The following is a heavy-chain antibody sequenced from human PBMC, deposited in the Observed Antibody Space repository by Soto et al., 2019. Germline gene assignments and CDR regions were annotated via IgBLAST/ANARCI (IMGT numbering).Heavy chain of an antibody. D-gene: IGHD2-15*01. CDR1: GFTVSSNY. V-gene: IGHV3-53*01. Sequence: VGSMRLSCAASGFTVSSNYMSWVRQAPGQGLEWVSVIYSGGSTYYADSVKGRFTISRDNSKNTLYLQMNSLRAEDTAVYYCARSKLPATKYYYGMDGWRQGANVTVA. J-gene: IGHJ6*02. CDR3: ARSKLPATKYYYGMDG. CDR2: IYSGGST.